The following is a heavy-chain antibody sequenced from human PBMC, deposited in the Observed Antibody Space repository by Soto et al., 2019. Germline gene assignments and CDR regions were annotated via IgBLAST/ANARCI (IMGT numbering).Heavy chain of an antibody. V-gene: IGHV3-11*01. CDR3: ARGYYDFWSGYYISPYGMDV. CDR2: ISSRGSSI. J-gene: IGHJ6*02. Sequence: GGSLRLSCAVSGFTFSDYYMSWIRQAPGKGLEWVSYISSRGSSIYYADSVKGRFTISRDNAKNSLYLQMNGLRAEDTAVYYCARGYYDFWSGYYISPYGMDVWGQGNPGHRLL. CDR1: GFTFSDYY. D-gene: IGHD3-3*01.